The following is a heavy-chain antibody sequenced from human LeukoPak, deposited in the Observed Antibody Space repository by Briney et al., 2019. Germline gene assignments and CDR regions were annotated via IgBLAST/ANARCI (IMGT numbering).Heavy chain of an antibody. CDR3: AKNGAGFWSGPYYFDY. CDR2: ISGSGGST. Sequence: GGSLRLSCAASGFTFSSYAMSWVRQAPGKGLEWVSAISGSGGSTYYADSVKGRFTISRDNSKNTLYLQMNSLRAEDTAVYYCAKNGAGFWSGPYYFDYWGQGILVTVSS. V-gene: IGHV3-23*01. CDR1: GFTFSSYA. D-gene: IGHD3-3*01. J-gene: IGHJ4*02.